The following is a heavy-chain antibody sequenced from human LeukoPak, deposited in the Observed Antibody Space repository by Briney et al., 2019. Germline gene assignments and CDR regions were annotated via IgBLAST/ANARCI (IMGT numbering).Heavy chain of an antibody. D-gene: IGHD4/OR15-4a*01. J-gene: IGHJ4*02. V-gene: IGHV3-23*01. CDR3: AKARGATYGTYYFDY. CDR1: GFTFSSYA. CDR2: SGSGGDT. Sequence: TGGSLGLSCAASGFTFSSYAMNWVRQAPGKGLEWVSISGSGGDTYYADSVKGRFTISRDNSKNTLYLQMNSLRAEDTAVYYCAKARGATYGTYYFDYWGQGTLVTVSS.